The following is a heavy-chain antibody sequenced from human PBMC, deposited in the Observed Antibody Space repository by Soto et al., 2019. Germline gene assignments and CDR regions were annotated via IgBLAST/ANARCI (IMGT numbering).Heavy chain of an antibody. V-gene: IGHV2-5*01. CDR1: GFSLSTSGVG. J-gene: IGHJ6*02. Sequence: SGPTLVNPTQTLTLTCTFSGFSLSTSGVGVGWIRQPPGKALEWLALIYWNDDKRYSPSLKSRLTITKDTSKNQVVLTMTNMDPVDTATYYCPHSAYGIYYYYGMDVWGQGTTVTVSS. CDR3: PHSAYGIYYYYGMDV. D-gene: IGHD4-17*01. CDR2: IYWNDDK.